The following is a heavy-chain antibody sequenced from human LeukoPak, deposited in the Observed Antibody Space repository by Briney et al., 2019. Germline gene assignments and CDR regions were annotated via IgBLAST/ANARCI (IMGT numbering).Heavy chain of an antibody. CDR1: GGSFSGYY. Sequence: PSETLSLTCAVYGGSFSGYYWSWIRQPPGKGLEWIGEINHSGSTNYNPSLKSRVTISVDTSKNQFSLKLNSATAADTAVYYCARLPLRITIFGVVIRDAFDIWGQGTMVTVSS. J-gene: IGHJ3*02. CDR3: ARLPLRITIFGVVIRDAFDI. CDR2: INHSGST. D-gene: IGHD3-3*01. V-gene: IGHV4-34*01.